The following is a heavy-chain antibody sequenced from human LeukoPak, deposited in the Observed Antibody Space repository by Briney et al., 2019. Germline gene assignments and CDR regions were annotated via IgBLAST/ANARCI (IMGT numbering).Heavy chain of an antibody. D-gene: IGHD1/OR15-1a*01. J-gene: IGHJ4*02. CDR2: IRSNIYGGTT. CDR3: TRDHWNTFDY. CDR1: GLRFGVYA. Sequence: GSLRLSCRMSGLRFGVYAISWVRPGPGEGMGWVGFIRSNIYGGTTEYAASVRGRFTISRDDSESSVYLQMNSLKTEDTAVYYCTRDHWNTFDYWGQGTLVTVSS. V-gene: IGHV3-49*04.